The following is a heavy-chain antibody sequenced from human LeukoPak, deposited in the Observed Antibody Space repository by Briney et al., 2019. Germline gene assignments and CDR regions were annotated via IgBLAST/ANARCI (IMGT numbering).Heavy chain of an antibody. D-gene: IGHD4-23*01. Sequence: GGSLRLFCAAPGFSFKKYWRHWVRQAPPKGLPWVSRISTHRGATDYAECGRGGYTNYRQNANNTLFLQLNSQIGDDPALDYVARGGYDGNFDWYLDLWGGGNLVTVSS. J-gene: IGHJ2*01. CDR2: ISTHRGAT. V-gene: IGHV3-74*01. CDR3: ARGGYDGNFDWYLDL. CDR1: GFSFKKYW.